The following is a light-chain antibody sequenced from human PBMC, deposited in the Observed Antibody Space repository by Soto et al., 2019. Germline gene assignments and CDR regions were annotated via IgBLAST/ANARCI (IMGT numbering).Light chain of an antibody. V-gene: IGKV1-5*01. J-gene: IGKJ1*01. CDR3: QQYNVYSWT. Sequence: DIQMTQSPSTLSASVGDRVTITCRASQSITSRLAWYQQKPGKAPKLLIYYASTLESGVPSRFSGSGSGTDFTLTISSLQPDEFATYYCQQYNVYSWTFVQGTKVDIK. CDR1: QSITSR. CDR2: YAS.